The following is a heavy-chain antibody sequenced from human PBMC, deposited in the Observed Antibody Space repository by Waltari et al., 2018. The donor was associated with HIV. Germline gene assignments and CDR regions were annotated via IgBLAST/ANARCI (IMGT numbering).Heavy chain of an antibody. V-gene: IGHV3-15*01. Sequence: EVQLVESGGGLVKPGGSLRLSCAASGFTFSNAWMSWVRQAPGKGLEWVGRIKSKTDGGTTDYAAPVKGRFTISRDDSKNTLYLQMNSLKTEDTAVYYCTTRFMTTGKKALGYWGQGTLVTVSS. CDR2: IKSKTDGGTT. CDR1: GFTFSNAW. D-gene: IGHD4-17*01. J-gene: IGHJ4*02. CDR3: TTRFMTTGKKALGY.